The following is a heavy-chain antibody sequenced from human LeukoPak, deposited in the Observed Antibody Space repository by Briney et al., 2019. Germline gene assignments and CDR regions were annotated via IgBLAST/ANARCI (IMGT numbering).Heavy chain of an antibody. CDR3: ARGVVVAAVRYYYYYGMDV. V-gene: IGHV1-69*01. CDR1: GGTFSSYA. D-gene: IGHD2-15*01. Sequence: SVKVSCKASGGTFSSYAISWVRQAPGQGLEWMGGIIPIFGTANYAQKFQGRVTITADESTSTAYMELSGLRSEDTAVYYCARGVVVAAVRYYYYYGMDVWGKGTTVTVSS. CDR2: IIPIFGTA. J-gene: IGHJ6*04.